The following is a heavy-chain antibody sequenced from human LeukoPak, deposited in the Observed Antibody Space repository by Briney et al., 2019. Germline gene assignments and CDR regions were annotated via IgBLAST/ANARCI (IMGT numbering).Heavy chain of an antibody. CDR1: GFTFSSYW. Sequence: GGSLRLSCAASGFTFSSYWMSRVRQAPGKGLEWVANINQHGTDKYYVDSVRGRFTISRDNAKNSLYLQMNSLRAEDTAVYYCAANGGPFDFWGQGTLVTVSS. D-gene: IGHD4-23*01. J-gene: IGHJ4*02. CDR3: AANGGPFDF. CDR2: INQHGTDK. V-gene: IGHV3-7*05.